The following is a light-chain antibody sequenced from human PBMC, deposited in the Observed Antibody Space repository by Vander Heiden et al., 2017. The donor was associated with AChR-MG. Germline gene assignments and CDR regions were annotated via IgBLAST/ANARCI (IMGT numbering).Light chain of an antibody. CDR2: DDR. V-gene: IGLV3-21*02. CDR3: HVWNTTFHVV. J-gene: IGLJ2*01. CDR1: NIGDKS. Sequence: SYVLTQPPSVSVAPGQTAGITFGGKNIGDKSVQWYQQKPGQAPVLVVYDDRARPSGIPDRFSGSNSGNTATLTISRVEAGDEADYYCHVWNTTFHVVFGGGTKLTVL.